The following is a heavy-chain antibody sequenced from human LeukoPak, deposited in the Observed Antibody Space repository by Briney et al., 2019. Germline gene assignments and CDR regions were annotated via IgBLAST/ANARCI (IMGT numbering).Heavy chain of an antibody. D-gene: IGHD6-13*01. CDR3: ARDGYSSSWIDY. CDR1: GGSSSGYY. CDR2: INHSGST. J-gene: IGHJ4*02. Sequence: SETLSLTCAVYGGSSSGYYWSWIRQPPGKGLEWIGEINHSGSTNYNPSLKSRVTISVDTSKNQFSLKLSSVTAADTAVYYCARDGYSSSWIDYWGQGTLVTVSS. V-gene: IGHV4-34*01.